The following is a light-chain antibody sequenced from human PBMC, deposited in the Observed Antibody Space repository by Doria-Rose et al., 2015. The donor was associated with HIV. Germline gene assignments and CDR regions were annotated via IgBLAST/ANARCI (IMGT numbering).Light chain of an antibody. J-gene: IGKJ3*01. Sequence: DIQVTQSPESLGMSLGERATLNCKSNQSLLYTSKNYLAWYQQTPGQPAKLLIYWASTRQSGVPARFSGSGSGTDFTLTISSLEAEDVAVYYCQQYYDTPSFGPGTTVDIK. CDR1: QSLLYTSKNY. V-gene: IGKV4-1*01. CDR2: WAS. CDR3: QQYYDTPS.